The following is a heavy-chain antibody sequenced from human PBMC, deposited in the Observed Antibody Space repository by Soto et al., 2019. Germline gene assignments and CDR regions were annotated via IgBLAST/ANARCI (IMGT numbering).Heavy chain of an antibody. CDR3: ARTVRSYSWSYFDD. D-gene: IGHD4-4*01. Sequence: PSETLSLTCAVSGSSLTTTHWWSWFRQSPGKGLEWIGEIYRSGSTKYNPSLKSRVSMSLDKSKNEFSLNLKSVTAADTAVYYCARTVRSYSWSYFDDWGQGTLVTVSS. V-gene: IGHV4-4*02. CDR2: IYRSGST. CDR1: GSSLTTTHW. J-gene: IGHJ4*02.